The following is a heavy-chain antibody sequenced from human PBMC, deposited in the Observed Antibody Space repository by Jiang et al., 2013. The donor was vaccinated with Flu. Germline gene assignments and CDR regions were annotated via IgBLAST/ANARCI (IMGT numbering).Heavy chain of an antibody. J-gene: IGHJ4*02. CDR2: IYYSGST. CDR1: GGSISSYY. V-gene: IGHV4-59*01. Sequence: GPGLVKPSETLSLTCTVSGGSISSYYWSWIRQPPGKGLEWIGYIYYSGSTSYNPSLKSRVSTSVDTSKNQFSLKLSSVTAADTAVYYCARDVSGWYYFDCWGQGTLVTVSS. D-gene: IGHD6-19*01. CDR3: ARDVSGWYYFDC.